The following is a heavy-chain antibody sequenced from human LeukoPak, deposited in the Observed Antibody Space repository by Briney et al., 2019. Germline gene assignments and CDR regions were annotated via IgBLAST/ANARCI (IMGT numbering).Heavy chain of an antibody. CDR3: ARGRGYRTSYDFDY. CDR2: INHSGST. V-gene: IGHV4-34*01. CDR1: GGSFSGYY. J-gene: IGHJ4*02. D-gene: IGHD1-14*01. Sequence: SETLSLTCAVYGGSFSGYYWSWIRQPPGKGLEWIGEINHSGSTNYNPSLKSRVTISVDTSKNQFSLKLSSVTAADTAVYYCARGRGYRTSYDFDYWGQGTLVTVSS.